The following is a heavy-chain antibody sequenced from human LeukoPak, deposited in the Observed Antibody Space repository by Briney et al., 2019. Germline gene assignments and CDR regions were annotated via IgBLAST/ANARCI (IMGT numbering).Heavy chain of an antibody. CDR2: INSDGSST. Sequence: PGGSLRLSCAASGFTFSSYGMHWVRRAPGKGLVWVSRINSDGSSTSYADSVKGRFTISRDNAKNTLYLQMNSLRAEDTAVYYCAREGIGLPSDYWGQGTLVTVSS. CDR3: AREGIGLPSDY. V-gene: IGHV3-74*01. CDR1: GFTFSSYG. J-gene: IGHJ4*02.